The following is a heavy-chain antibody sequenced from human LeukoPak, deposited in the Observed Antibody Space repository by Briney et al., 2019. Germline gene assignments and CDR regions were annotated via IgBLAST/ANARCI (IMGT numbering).Heavy chain of an antibody. Sequence: GGSLRLSCAASGFTFDDYAMHWVRQAPGKGLEWVSGISWNSGSIGYADSVKGRFTISRDNAKNSLYLQMNSLRAEDTALYYCAKAQERYYDILTGRGAFDVWGQGTMVTVSS. CDR2: ISWNSGSI. V-gene: IGHV3-9*01. J-gene: IGHJ3*01. CDR3: AKAQERYYDILTGRGAFDV. D-gene: IGHD3-9*01. CDR1: GFTFDDYA.